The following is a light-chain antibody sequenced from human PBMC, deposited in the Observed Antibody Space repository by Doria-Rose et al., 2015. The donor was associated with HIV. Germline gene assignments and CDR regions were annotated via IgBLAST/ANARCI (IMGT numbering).Light chain of an antibody. Sequence: DIRLTQSASTLSASVGDRVTITCRASQSISNWLAWYQQTPGQAPKLLIYKASTLQSGVPSRFRGSGSGTEFTLTINSLQPDDFATYYCQHFDKYFSWTFGHGTKVDIK. CDR2: KAS. CDR3: QHFDKYFSWT. CDR1: QSISNW. J-gene: IGKJ1*01. V-gene: IGKV1-5*03.